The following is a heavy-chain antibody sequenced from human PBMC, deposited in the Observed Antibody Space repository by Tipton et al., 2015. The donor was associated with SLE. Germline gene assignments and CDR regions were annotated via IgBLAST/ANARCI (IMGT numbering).Heavy chain of an antibody. CDR1: GGSFSGYY. D-gene: IGHD3-16*02. CDR2: IYYSGNT. V-gene: IGHV4-34*09. CDR3: ARWGSFYYYMDV. J-gene: IGHJ6*03. Sequence: TLSLTCAVYGGSFSGYYWGWIRQPPGRGLEWIGSIYYSGNTYYNPSLKSRITISVDTSTNQFSLKLNSVTAADTAVYYCARWGSFYYYMDVWGKGTTVTVSS.